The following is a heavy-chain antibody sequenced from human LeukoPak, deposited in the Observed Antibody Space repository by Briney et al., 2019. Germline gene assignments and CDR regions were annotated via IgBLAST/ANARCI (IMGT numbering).Heavy chain of an antibody. D-gene: IGHD2-2*01. CDR2: ISNTGSVT. Sequence: GGSLRLSCAGSGFTFSSYEMSWVRQAPGKGLEWVSYISNTGSVTYYADSVKGRFTISRDNARNSLFLQMNSLRAEDTAVYYCARDWVVNGAFDIWGQGTMVTVSS. CDR3: ARDWVVNGAFDI. CDR1: GFTFSSYE. V-gene: IGHV3-48*03. J-gene: IGHJ3*02.